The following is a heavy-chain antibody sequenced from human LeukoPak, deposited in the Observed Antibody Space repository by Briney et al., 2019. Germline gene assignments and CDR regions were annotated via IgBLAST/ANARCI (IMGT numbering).Heavy chain of an antibody. J-gene: IGHJ6*02. CDR3: ARPIAAAFGDYYGMDV. CDR1: GGTFSSYA. D-gene: IGHD6-13*01. Sequence: SVKVSCKASGGTFSSYAISWVRQAPGQGLEWTGGIIPIFGTANYAQKFQGRVTITADESTSTAYMELSSLRSEDTAVYYCARPIAAAFGDYYGMDVWGQGTTVTVSS. CDR2: IIPIFGTA. V-gene: IGHV1-69*13.